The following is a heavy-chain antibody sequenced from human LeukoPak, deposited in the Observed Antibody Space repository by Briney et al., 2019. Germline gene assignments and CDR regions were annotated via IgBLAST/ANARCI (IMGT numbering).Heavy chain of an antibody. CDR2: IYSGGST. CDR1: GFTVSSNY. V-gene: IGHV3-53*01. Sequence: GGSLRLSCAASGFTVSSNYMSWVRQAPGKGLEWVSVIYSGGSTYYADSVKGRFTISRDNSKNTLYLQMNSLRAEDTAVYYCAKWYGDYGFWFDPWGQGTLVTVSS. CDR3: AKWYGDYGFWFDP. D-gene: IGHD4-17*01. J-gene: IGHJ5*02.